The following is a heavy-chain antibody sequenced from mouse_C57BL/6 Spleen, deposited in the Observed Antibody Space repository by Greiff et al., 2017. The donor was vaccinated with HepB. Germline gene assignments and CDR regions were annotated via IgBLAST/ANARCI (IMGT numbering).Heavy chain of an antibody. Sequence: EVKLMESGAELVRPGASVKLSCTASGFNIKDDYMHWVKQRPEQGLEWIGWIDPENGDTEYASKFQGKATITADTSSNTAYLQLSSLTSEDTAVYYCTSNYVGYAMDYWGQGTSVTVSS. D-gene: IGHD2-1*01. CDR1: GFNIKDDY. CDR2: IDPENGDT. V-gene: IGHV14-4*01. J-gene: IGHJ4*01. CDR3: TSNYVGYAMDY.